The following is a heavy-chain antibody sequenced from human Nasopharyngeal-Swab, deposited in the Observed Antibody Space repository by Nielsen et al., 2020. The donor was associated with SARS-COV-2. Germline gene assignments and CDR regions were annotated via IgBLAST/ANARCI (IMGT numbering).Heavy chain of an antibody. CDR2: IIPNSGGT. J-gene: IGHJ4*02. V-gene: IGHV1-2*06. CDR1: GYTFNGYY. Sequence: ASEQVSCKASGYTFNGYYMHWVRQAPGQGLEWMGRIIPNSGGTNYAQKFQGRVTMTRAKSISTAYMELSRLRSDDAAGNYWSGTDSSSSVFDYWGQGTLVTVSS. D-gene: IGHD6-6*01. CDR3: SGTDSSSSVFDY.